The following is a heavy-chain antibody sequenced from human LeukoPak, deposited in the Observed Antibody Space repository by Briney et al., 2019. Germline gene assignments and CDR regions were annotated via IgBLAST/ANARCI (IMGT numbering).Heavy chain of an antibody. D-gene: IGHD1-26*01. CDR1: GYTFTSYG. V-gene: IGHV1-2*02. Sequence: GASVKVSCKASGYTFTSYGTSWVRQAPGQGLEWMGWINPNSGGTNYAQKFQGRVTMTRDTSISTAYMELSRLRSDDTAVYYCARGAFEWELLRLPHNAFDIWGQGTMVTVSS. CDR3: ARGAFEWELLRLPHNAFDI. CDR2: INPNSGGT. J-gene: IGHJ3*02.